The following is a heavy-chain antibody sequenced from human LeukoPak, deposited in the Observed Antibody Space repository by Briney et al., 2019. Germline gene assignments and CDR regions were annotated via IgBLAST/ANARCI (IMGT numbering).Heavy chain of an antibody. D-gene: IGHD6-19*01. V-gene: IGHV6-1*01. Sequence: SQTLSLTCAISGDSVSSNSAAWNWIRQSPSRGLEWLGRTYYRSKWYNDYAVSVKSRITINPDTSKNQFSLKLSSVTAADTAVYYCARRSVALLGFDYWGQGTLVTVSS. CDR1: GDSVSSNSAA. CDR3: ARRSVALLGFDY. J-gene: IGHJ4*02. CDR2: TYYRSKWYN.